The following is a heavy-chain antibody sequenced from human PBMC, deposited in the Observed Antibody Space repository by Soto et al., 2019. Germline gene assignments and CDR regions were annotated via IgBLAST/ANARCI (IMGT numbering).Heavy chain of an antibody. CDR1: GGSISSYY. CDR3: ARVNMITFGGVIENWFDP. CDR2: IYYSGST. D-gene: IGHD3-16*02. V-gene: IGHV4-59*01. J-gene: IGHJ5*02. Sequence: PSETLSLTCTVSGGSISSYYWSWIRQPPGKGLEWIGYIYYSGSTNYNPSLKSRVTISVDTSKNQFSLKLSSVTAADTAVYYCARVNMITFGGVIENWFDPWAREPWSPSP.